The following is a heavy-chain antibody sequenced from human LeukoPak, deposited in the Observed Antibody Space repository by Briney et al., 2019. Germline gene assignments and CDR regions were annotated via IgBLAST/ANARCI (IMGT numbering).Heavy chain of an antibody. J-gene: IGHJ4*02. CDR1: GGSVSSSKW. D-gene: IGHD3-10*01. CDR2: VYHDGGT. V-gene: IGHV4-4*02. Sequence: PSGTLSLTCVVSGGSVSSSKWWSWVRQPQGKGLEWIGQVYHDGGTKYNPSLKSRVTILVDKSKNQFSLKLSSVTAADTAVYFCARQYGSGHYHFDYWGQGTLVFVSP. CDR3: ARQYGSGHYHFDY.